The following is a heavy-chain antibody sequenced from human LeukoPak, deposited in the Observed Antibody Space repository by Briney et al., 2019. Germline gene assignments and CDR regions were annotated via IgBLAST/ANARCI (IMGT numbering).Heavy chain of an antibody. J-gene: IGHJ4*02. CDR1: GGSFSGYY. Sequence: SETLSLTCAVYGGSFSGYYWSWIRQPPGKGLEWIGEINHSGSTNYNPSLKSRVTISVDTSKNQFSLKLSSVTAADTAVYFCARQDTGMGRFENWGQGILVTASS. CDR3: ARQDTGMGRFEN. D-gene: IGHD5-18*01. CDR2: INHSGST. V-gene: IGHV4-34*01.